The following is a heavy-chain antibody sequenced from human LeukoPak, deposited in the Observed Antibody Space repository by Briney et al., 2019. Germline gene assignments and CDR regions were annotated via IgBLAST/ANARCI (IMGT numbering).Heavy chain of an antibody. Sequence: ASVKVSCKASGGTFSSYAISWVRQAPGQGLEWMGMINPSGGSTSYAQKFQGRVTMTRDTSTSTVYMELSSLRSEDTAVYYCAREGGLYCSSTSCYYYWGQGTLVTVSS. CDR3: AREGGLYCSSTSCYYY. D-gene: IGHD2-2*01. CDR1: GGTFSSYA. J-gene: IGHJ4*02. V-gene: IGHV1-46*01. CDR2: INPSGGST.